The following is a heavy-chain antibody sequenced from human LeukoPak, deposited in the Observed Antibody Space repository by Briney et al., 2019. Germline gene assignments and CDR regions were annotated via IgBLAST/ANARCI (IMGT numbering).Heavy chain of an antibody. J-gene: IGHJ4*02. D-gene: IGHD6-6*01. V-gene: IGHV4-38-2*02. CDR1: GYSISSGYY. CDR3: ATEIQNIAGRVY. CDR2: IYHSGRT. Sequence: PSETLSLTCTVSGYSISSGYYWGWIRQSPGKGLEWIGSIYHSGRTYYNPSLKSRVSISVDTSKNQFSLNLSSVTAADTAVYYCATEIQNIAGRVYWGQGTLVTVSS.